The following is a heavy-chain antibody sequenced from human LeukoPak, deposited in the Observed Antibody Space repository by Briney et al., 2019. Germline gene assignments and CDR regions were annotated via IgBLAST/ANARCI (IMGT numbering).Heavy chain of an antibody. CDR1: GFTFSSYG. CDR2: TRYDGSNK. V-gene: IGHV3-30*02. D-gene: IGHD1-26*01. J-gene: IGHJ6*03. Sequence: QPGWSLRLSCAASGFTFSSYGMYWVRQAPGKGLEWVAFTRYDGSNKYYADSVKGRFTISRDNSKNTLYLKMSSLRAEDTAVYYCAKGHGREASYYYYYMDVWGKGTTVTISS. CDR3: AKGHGREASYYYYYMDV.